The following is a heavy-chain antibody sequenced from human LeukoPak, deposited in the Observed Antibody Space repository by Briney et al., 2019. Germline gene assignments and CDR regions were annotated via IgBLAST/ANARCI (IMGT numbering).Heavy chain of an antibody. Sequence: GGSLRLSCGASGLTFSSYAMSWVRQAPGKGLEWVSGISWSSGSIGYADSVKGRLTISRDNAKNSLYLQMNSLRAEDTALYYCAKGRMVVAAYDAFDIWGQGTMVTVSS. V-gene: IGHV3-9*01. D-gene: IGHD2-15*01. J-gene: IGHJ3*02. CDR2: ISWSSGSI. CDR1: GLTFSSYA. CDR3: AKGRMVVAAYDAFDI.